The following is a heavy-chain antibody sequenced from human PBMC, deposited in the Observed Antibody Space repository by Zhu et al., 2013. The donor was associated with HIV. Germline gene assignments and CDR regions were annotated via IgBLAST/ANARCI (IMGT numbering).Heavy chain of an antibody. CDR3: SRGGGHVVVAVGSFDV. Sequence: QVQLVQSGAEVKKPGASVKVSCKASGYTFNTHGINWVRQAPGQGLEWMGGIIPMLNTPIYAQHFKGRVTITADKSTKTVHMELNTLTSDDTAVYYCSRGGGHVVVAVGSFDVWGQGTLVSVSS. V-gene: IGHV1-69*10. J-gene: IGHJ3*01. D-gene: IGHD2-15*01. CDR1: GYTFNTHG. CDR2: IIPMLNTP.